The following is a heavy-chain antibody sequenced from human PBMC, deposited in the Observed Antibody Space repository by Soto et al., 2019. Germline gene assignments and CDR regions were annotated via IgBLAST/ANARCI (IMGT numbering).Heavy chain of an antibody. CDR3: ARVPTYYYDSSGYYSDAFDI. D-gene: IGHD3-22*01. CDR1: GYTFTSYD. V-gene: IGHV1-8*01. CDR2: MNPNSGNT. Sequence: QVQLVHSGAEVKKPGASVKVPCKASGYTFTSYDINWVRQATGQGLEWMGWMNPNSGNTGYAQKFQGRVTMTRNTSISTAYMELSSLRSEDTAVYYCARVPTYYYDSSGYYSDAFDIWGQGTMVTVSS. J-gene: IGHJ3*02.